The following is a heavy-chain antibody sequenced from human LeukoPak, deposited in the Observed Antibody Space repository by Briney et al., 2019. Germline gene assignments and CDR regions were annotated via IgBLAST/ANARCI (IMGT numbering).Heavy chain of an antibody. CDR2: INPISGGT. J-gene: IGHJ4*02. CDR3: ARDSGSYHDFDY. Sequence: ASVKVSCKASGYTFTGYYMQWVRQAPGHGLEWMGWINPISGGTNYAQKFQGWVTMTRDTSISTAYMELSRLRSDDTAVYYCARDSGSYHDFDYWGQGALVTVSS. V-gene: IGHV1-2*04. CDR1: GYTFTGYY. D-gene: IGHD1-26*01.